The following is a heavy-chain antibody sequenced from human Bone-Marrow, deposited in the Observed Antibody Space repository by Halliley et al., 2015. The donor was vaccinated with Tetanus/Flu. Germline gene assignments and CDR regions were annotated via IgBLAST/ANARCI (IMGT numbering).Heavy chain of an antibody. V-gene: IGHV4-31*03. Sequence: LRLSCTVSGDSMRSGNYYWNWIRQHPRRGLEWIGYIYYSGTTSYNPSLQSRLTISVDTSKNQFSLKLTSVTAADTALYYCAKPAATASGAFDVWGQGTIVAVSS. D-gene: IGHD3-10*01. CDR2: IYYSGTT. CDR1: GDSMRSGNYY. CDR3: AKPAATASGAFDV. J-gene: IGHJ3*01.